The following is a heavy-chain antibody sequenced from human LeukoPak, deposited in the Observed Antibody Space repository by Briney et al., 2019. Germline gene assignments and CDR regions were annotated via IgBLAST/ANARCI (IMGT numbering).Heavy chain of an antibody. CDR2: IWYDGSGK. V-gene: IGHV3-33*08. J-gene: IGHJ2*01. CDR1: GFTFSSFG. D-gene: IGHD5-24*01. CDR3: ARIRDGSMWYFDL. Sequence: PGRSLRFSCAASGFTFSSFGMHWVRQAPGKGLEWVAVIWYDGSGKFYADSVKGRFTISRDNSKNTISLQMNSLRAEDTAVYYCARIRDGSMWYFDLWGRGTLVTVSS.